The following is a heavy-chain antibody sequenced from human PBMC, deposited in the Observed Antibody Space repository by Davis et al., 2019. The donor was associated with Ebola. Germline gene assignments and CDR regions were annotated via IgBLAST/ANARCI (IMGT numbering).Heavy chain of an antibody. CDR2: ISSSSSTI. Sequence: GESLKISCAASGFTFSSYSMNWVRQAPGKGREWVSYISSSSSTIYYADAVKGRFTIFRDNAKNALYLQMNSLRAEDTAVYYCARVGYSSSWYGGGAFDIWGQGTMVTVSS. V-gene: IGHV3-48*04. CDR1: GFTFSSYS. J-gene: IGHJ3*02. CDR3: ARVGYSSSWYGGGAFDI. D-gene: IGHD6-13*01.